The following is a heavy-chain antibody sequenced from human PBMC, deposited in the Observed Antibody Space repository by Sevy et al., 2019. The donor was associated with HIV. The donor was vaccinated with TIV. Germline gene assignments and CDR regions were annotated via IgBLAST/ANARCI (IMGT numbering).Heavy chain of an antibody. D-gene: IGHD3-10*01. V-gene: IGHV1-2*02. CDR3: ARDTVLLWFGESYYFDY. J-gene: IGHJ4*02. CDR1: GYTFTGYY. Sequence: ASVKVSCKASGYTFTGYYMHWVRQAPGQGLEWMGWINPNSGGTNYAQKFQGRVTMTRDTSISTAYMELSRLRSDDTAAYYCARDTVLLWFGESYYFDYWGQGTLVTVSS. CDR2: INPNSGGT.